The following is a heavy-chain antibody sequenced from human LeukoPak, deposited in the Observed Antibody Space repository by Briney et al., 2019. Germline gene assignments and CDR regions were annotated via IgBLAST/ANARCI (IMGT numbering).Heavy chain of an antibody. CDR1: SGSISSYY. D-gene: IGHD2-2*01. J-gene: IGHJ4*02. CDR2: IYYSGST. V-gene: IGHV4-59*08. CDR3: ARLGIGVVPTAMLGDYYFDY. Sequence: PSETLSFTCTGSSGSISSYYWSWLRQPPGKGREWFGNIYYSGSTNDNPSLKSRVTISVDTSKNQFSLKLTPVTAADTAVYYCARLGIGVVPTAMLGDYYFDYWGQGTLVTVSS.